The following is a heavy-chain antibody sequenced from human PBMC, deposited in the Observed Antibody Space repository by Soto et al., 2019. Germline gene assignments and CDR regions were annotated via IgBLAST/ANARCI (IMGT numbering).Heavy chain of an antibody. CDR2: INGDGSST. V-gene: IGHV3-74*01. CDR3: ARGEGYCSSSSCYVENNYYYMDV. Sequence: GGSLRLSCAASGFTFSSYWMHWVRQAPGKGLVWVSGINGDGSSTTYADSVKGRFTISRDNAKNTLYLQMNSLRAEDTAVDYCARGEGYCSSSSCYVENNYYYMDVWGKGTTVTVSS. D-gene: IGHD2-2*01. CDR1: GFTFSSYW. J-gene: IGHJ6*03.